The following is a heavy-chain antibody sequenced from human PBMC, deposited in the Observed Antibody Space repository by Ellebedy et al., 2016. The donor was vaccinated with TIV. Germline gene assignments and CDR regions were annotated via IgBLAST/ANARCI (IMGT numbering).Heavy chain of an antibody. J-gene: IGHJ4*02. V-gene: IGHV1-3*01. D-gene: IGHD2-8*01. CDR3: ARGGVGRYCTDGVCLQALDY. CDR1: GYTFSSYA. CDR2: INAGNGHT. Sequence: ASVKVSCKASGYTFSSYAMHWVRQAPGQRLEWMGWINAGNGHTKYSQNFQGRVTITWDTSASTAYMELSRLRSEDTAVYYCARGGVGRYCTDGVCLQALDYWGQGTLVTASS.